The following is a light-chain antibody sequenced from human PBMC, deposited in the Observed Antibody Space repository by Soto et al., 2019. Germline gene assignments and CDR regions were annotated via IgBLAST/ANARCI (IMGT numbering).Light chain of an antibody. CDR1: QSVSSSF. Sequence: EIVLTQSPGTLSLSPGERATLSCRASQSVSSSFLAWYQQKPGQAPRLLIYAASSRATGIPDRFSGSGSGTAFTLTISRLEPEDFAVYYCQQYGSSPVALTFGGGTKVEIK. J-gene: IGKJ4*01. V-gene: IGKV3-20*01. CDR2: AAS. CDR3: QQYGSSPVALT.